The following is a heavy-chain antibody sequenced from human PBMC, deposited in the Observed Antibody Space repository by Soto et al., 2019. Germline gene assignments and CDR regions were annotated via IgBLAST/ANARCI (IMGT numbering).Heavy chain of an antibody. Sequence: QITLKESAPTVVKPTQTLTLTCVFSGFSLSTNGVGVGWIRQPPGKSLEWLALIYWDDDKIYSPSLRTRLTLTKDTSKNQVILTMTNMDPVDAATYYCAHRRAREGGRDDVFDVWGQGTVVVVSS. J-gene: IGHJ3*01. CDR3: AHRRAREGGRDDVFDV. V-gene: IGHV2-5*02. CDR2: IYWDDDK. CDR1: GFSLSTNGVG.